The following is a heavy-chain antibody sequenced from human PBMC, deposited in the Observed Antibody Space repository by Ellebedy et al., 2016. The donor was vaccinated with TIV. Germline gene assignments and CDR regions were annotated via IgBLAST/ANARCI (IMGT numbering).Heavy chain of an antibody. D-gene: IGHD6-13*01. CDR3: ARSAPRAAIAADAFDI. Sequence: GESLKISCAASGFTFSSYSMNWVRQAPGKGLEWVSYISSSSSTIYSADSVKGRFTISRDNAKNSLYLQMNSLRDEDTAVYYCARSAPRAAIAADAFDIWGQGTMVTVSS. V-gene: IGHV3-48*02. CDR1: GFTFSSYS. CDR2: ISSSSSTI. J-gene: IGHJ3*02.